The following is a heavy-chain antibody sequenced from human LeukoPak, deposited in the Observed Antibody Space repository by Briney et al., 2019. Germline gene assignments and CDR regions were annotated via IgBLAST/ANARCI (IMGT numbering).Heavy chain of an antibody. CDR1: LYTFTAYY. J-gene: IGHJ4*02. CDR2: INTNTGAT. V-gene: IGHV1-2*02. CDR3: ASEAFCAGGSCNVQRVAS. Sequence: GSSVKVSCKASLYTFTAYYIHWVRPAPGQGLAWMGWINTNTGATKYAQKFQGRVTITRDTSTGTAYMELSSLISGDTALYYCASEAFCAGGSCNVQRVASWGPGTLVTVSS. D-gene: IGHD2-8*02.